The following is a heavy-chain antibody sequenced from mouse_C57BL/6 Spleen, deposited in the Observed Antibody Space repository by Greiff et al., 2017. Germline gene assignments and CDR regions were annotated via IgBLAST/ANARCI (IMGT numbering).Heavy chain of an antibody. D-gene: IGHD1-1*01. J-gene: IGHJ4*01. CDR1: GYTFTSYW. V-gene: IGHV1-53*01. Sequence: VQLQQSGTELVKPGASVKLSCKASGYTFTSYWMHWVKQRPGQGLEWIGNINPSNGGTNYNEKFKSKATLTADKSSSTAYMQLSSLTSEDSAVYYYARATTVVAPYYAMDYWGQGTSVTVSS. CDR3: ARATTVVAPYYAMDY. CDR2: INPSNGGT.